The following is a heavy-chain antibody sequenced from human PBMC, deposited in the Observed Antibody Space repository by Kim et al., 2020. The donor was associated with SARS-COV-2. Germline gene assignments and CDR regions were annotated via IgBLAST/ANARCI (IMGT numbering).Heavy chain of an antibody. CDR3: ARGHCSSTSCYTGYYYYYYYMDV. V-gene: IGHV4-34*01. CDR2: INHSGST. D-gene: IGHD2-2*02. CDR1: GGSFSGYY. J-gene: IGHJ6*03. Sequence: SETLSLTCAVYGGSFSGYYWSWIRQPPGKGLEWIGEINHSGSTNYNPSLKSRVTISVDTSKNQFSLKLSSVTAADTAVHYCARGHCSSTSCYTGYYYYYYYMDVWGKGTTVTVSS.